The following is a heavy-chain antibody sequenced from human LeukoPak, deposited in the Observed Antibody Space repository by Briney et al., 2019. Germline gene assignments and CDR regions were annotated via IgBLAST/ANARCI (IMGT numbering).Heavy chain of an antibody. V-gene: IGHV4-34*01. CDR3: ARLKQWLVLGYYYGMDV. Sequence: SETLSLTCAVYGGSFSGYYWSWIRQPSGKGLEWIGEINHSGSTNYNPSLKSRVSISVDTSKNQFSLRLSSVTAADTAVYYCARLKQWLVLGYYYGMDVWGQGTTVTVSS. J-gene: IGHJ6*02. CDR1: GGSFSGYY. D-gene: IGHD5-12*01. CDR2: INHSGST.